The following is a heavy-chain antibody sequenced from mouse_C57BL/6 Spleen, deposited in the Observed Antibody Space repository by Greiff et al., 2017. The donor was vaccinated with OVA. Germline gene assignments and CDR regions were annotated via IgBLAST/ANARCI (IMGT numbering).Heavy chain of an antibody. CDR3: ARYYYGSSFFDY. D-gene: IGHD1-1*01. J-gene: IGHJ2*01. CDR1: GFTFTDYY. Sequence: EVMLVESGGGLVQPGGSLSLSCAASGFTFTDYYMSWVRQPPGKALEWWGFIRNKANGYTTEYSASVKGRFTISRDNSQSILYLQMNALRAEDSATYYCARYYYGSSFFDYWGQGTTLTVSS. CDR2: IRNKANGYTT. V-gene: IGHV7-3*01.